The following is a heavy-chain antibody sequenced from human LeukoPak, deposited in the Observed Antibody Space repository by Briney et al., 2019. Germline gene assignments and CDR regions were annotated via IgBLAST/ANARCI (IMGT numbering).Heavy chain of an antibody. Sequence: GGSLRLSCAASGLTFSSHWMHWVRQAPGKGLEWVSGISWNSGSIGYADSVKGRFTISRDNAKNSLYLQMNSLRAEDTALYYCAKELFYDSSGYSSPFDYWGQGTLVTVSS. CDR3: AKELFYDSSGYSSPFDY. CDR2: ISWNSGSI. V-gene: IGHV3-9*01. CDR1: GLTFSSHW. D-gene: IGHD3-22*01. J-gene: IGHJ4*02.